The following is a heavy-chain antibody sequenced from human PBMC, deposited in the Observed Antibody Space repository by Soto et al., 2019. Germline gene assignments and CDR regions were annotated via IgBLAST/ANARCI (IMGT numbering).Heavy chain of an antibody. CDR3: AKGYARPYYYYGMDV. J-gene: IGHJ6*02. Sequence: GGSLRLSCAASGFTFSSYAMSWVRQAPGKGLEWVSAISGSGGSTYYADSVKGRFTISRDNSKNTLYLQMNSLRAEDTAVYYCAKGYARPYYYYGMDVWGQGTTVTVSS. CDR2: ISGSGGST. V-gene: IGHV3-23*01. D-gene: IGHD5-18*01. CDR1: GFTFSSYA.